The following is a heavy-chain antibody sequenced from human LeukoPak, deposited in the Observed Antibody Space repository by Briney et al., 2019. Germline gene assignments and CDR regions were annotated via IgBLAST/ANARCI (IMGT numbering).Heavy chain of an antibody. CDR3: ARAPYYDILTGPGGDDAFDI. Sequence: GASVKVSCKASGYTFTSYAMNWVRQAPGQGLEWMGIINPSGGSTSYAQKFQGRVTMTRDMSTSTVYMELSSLRSEDTAVYYCARAPYYDILTGPGGDDAFDIWGQGTMVTVSS. V-gene: IGHV1-46*01. CDR1: GYTFTSYA. CDR2: INPSGGST. J-gene: IGHJ3*02. D-gene: IGHD3-9*01.